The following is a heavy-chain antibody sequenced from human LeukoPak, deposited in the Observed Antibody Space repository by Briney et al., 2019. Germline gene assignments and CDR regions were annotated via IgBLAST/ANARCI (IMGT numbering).Heavy chain of an antibody. V-gene: IGHV3-23*01. Sequence: GGSLRLSCAASGFTFSIYAMTWVRQSPGRGLEWISAIHYRGDATYYTDSVKGRFTISRDNSRNTLYLQMNILSAEDTAVYYCAKAYYYDSSGYYPRYWGQGTLVTVSS. CDR1: GFTFSIYA. CDR2: IHYRGDAT. D-gene: IGHD3-22*01. J-gene: IGHJ4*02. CDR3: AKAYYYDSSGYYPRY.